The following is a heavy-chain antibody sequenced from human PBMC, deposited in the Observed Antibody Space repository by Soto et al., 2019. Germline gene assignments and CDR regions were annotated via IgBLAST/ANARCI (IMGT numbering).Heavy chain of an antibody. D-gene: IGHD3-10*01. V-gene: IGHV3-23*01. CDR3: AKRGSGSYYDY. CDR2: ISGSGGST. J-gene: IGHJ4*02. Sequence: EVQLLESGGGLVQPGGSLRLSCAASGFTFSSYAMSWVRQAPGKGLERVSVISGSGGSTYYADSVKGRFTISRDNSKNTLYLQMNSLRAEVTAVYYCAKRGSGSYYDYWGQGTLVTVSS. CDR1: GFTFSSYA.